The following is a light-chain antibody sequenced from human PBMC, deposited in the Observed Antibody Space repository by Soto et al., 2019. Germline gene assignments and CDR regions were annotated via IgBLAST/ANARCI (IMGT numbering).Light chain of an antibody. CDR2: LNSDGSH. J-gene: IGLJ3*02. Sequence: QPVLTQSPSASASLGASVKLTCTLSSGHSTYAIASHQQQPEKGPRYLMKLNSDGSHTKGDGIPDRFSGSSSGAERYLTISSLQSEDEADYYCQTWVTGPPWVFGGGTKLTVL. CDR1: SGHSTYA. CDR3: QTWVTGPPWV. V-gene: IGLV4-69*01.